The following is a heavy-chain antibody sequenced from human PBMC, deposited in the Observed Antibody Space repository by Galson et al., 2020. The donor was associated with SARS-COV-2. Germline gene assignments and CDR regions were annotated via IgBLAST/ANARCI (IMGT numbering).Heavy chain of an antibody. CDR3: ARQYYYDSPDAFDI. D-gene: IGHD3-22*01. CDR2: IHWSDDK. Sequence: SGPTLVKPTQTLTLTCTFYGLSLTTSGGGVGWIRQPPGKALEWLALIHWSDDKRYSPSLSTRLTITKDTSKKQVVLTMTNMDPADTATYYCARQYYYDSPDAFDIWGQGTTVTVSS. J-gene: IGHJ3*02. V-gene: IGHV2-5*01. CDR1: GLSLTTSGGG.